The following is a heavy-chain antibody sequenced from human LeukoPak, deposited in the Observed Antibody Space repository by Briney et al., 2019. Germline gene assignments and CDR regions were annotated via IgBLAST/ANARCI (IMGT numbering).Heavy chain of an antibody. CDR2: ISYDGSNK. J-gene: IGHJ4*02. D-gene: IGHD4-23*01. CDR1: GFTFSSYA. V-gene: IGHV3-30-3*01. Sequence: GRSLRLSCAASGFTFSSYAMHWVRQAPGKGLEWVAVISYDGSNKYYADSVKGRFTISRDNSKNTLYLQMNSLRVEDTAVYYCARGRPHGNDYWGQGTLVTVSS. CDR3: ARGRPHGNDY.